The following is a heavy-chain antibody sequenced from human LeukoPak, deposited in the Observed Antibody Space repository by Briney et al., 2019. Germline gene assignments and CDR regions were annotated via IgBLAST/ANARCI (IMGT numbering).Heavy chain of an antibody. CDR1: GGSFSGYY. CDR2: INHSGST. J-gene: IGHJ4*02. D-gene: IGHD3-10*01. V-gene: IGHV4-34*01. CDR3: ARVGRITMVRGVLYYFDY. Sequence: SETLSLTCAVCGGSFSGYYWSGIRQPPGKGLEWIGEINHSGSTNYNPSLKSRVTISVDTSKNQCSLKLSSVTAADTAVYYCARVGRITMVRGVLYYFDYWGQGTLVTVSS.